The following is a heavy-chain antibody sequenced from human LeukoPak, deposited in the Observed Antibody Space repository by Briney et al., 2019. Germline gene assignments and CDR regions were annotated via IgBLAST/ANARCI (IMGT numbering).Heavy chain of an antibody. D-gene: IGHD5-18*01. CDR2: IYYSGST. V-gene: IGHV4-31*03. J-gene: IGHJ4*02. CDR3: ARDRGYSYGPFDY. Sequence: PSQTLSLTCTVSGGSISSSGYYWSWIRQHPGKGLEWIGYIYYSGSTYYNPSLKSRVTISVDTSKNQFSLKLSSVTAADTAVYYCARDRGYSYGPFDYWGQGTLVTVSS. CDR1: GGSISSSGYY.